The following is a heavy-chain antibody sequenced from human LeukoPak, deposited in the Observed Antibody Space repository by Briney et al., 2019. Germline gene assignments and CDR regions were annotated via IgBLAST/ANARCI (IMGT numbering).Heavy chain of an antibody. D-gene: IGHD5-12*01. CDR3: ARARSGYSGYGPFDY. CDR1: GYSFTSYW. J-gene: IGHJ4*02. CDR2: IYPGDSDT. Sequence: RGESLKISCKGSGYSFTSYWIGWVRQMPGKSLEWMGIIYPGDSDTRYSPSFQGQVTISADKSISTAYLQWSSLKASDTAMYYCARARSGYSGYGPFDYWGQGTLVTVSS. V-gene: IGHV5-51*01.